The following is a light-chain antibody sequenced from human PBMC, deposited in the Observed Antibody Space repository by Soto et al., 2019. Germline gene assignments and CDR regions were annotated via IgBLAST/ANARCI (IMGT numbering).Light chain of an antibody. CDR3: QTWSTGIRV. Sequence: QSVLTQSPSASASLGASVKLTCTLSSGHSSYAIAWHQQQPEKGPRYLMKLNSDGSHSKGDGIPDRFSGSSSGAERYLTISSLHSEDEADYYCQTWSTGIRVFGTGTKLTVL. V-gene: IGLV4-69*01. J-gene: IGLJ1*01. CDR1: SGHSSYA. CDR2: LNSDGSH.